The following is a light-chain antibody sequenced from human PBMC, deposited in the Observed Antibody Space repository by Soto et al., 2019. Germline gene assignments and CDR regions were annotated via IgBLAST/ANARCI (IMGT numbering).Light chain of an antibody. CDR1: SSDVGRYNY. CDR2: EVN. J-gene: IGLJ2*01. V-gene: IGLV2-8*01. Sequence: QSALTQPPSASGSPGQSVTISCTGTSSDVGRYNYVSWYQQHPGKAPKLTIYEVNKRPSEVPDRFSGSKSGNTASLTVSGLQAEDEADYYCSSYTGTTIGVFGGGTKLTVL. CDR3: SSYTGTTIGV.